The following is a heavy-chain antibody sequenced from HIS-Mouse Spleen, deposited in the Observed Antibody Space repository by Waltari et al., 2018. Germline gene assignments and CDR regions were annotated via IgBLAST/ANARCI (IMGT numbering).Heavy chain of an antibody. Sequence: QVQLVQSGAEVKKPGASVKVYCKAAGYTFTGHYMPWVRQAPGQGLEGKGWINPSSGGTNYAQELEGRVTITRETSISPAYMGLGRLRSDDTAVYYCARILGINYFDYWGQGTLVTVSS. J-gene: IGHJ4*02. CDR3: ARILGINYFDY. CDR1: GYTFTGHY. V-gene: IGHV1-2*02. CDR2: INPSSGGT. D-gene: IGHD7-27*01.